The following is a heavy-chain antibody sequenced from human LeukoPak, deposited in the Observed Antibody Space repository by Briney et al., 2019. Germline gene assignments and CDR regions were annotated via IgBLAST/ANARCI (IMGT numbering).Heavy chain of an antibody. D-gene: IGHD3-10*01. V-gene: IGHV3-30-3*01. CDR3: ARDSPYGSGSYYNPLDY. CDR2: ISYDGSNK. J-gene: IGHJ4*02. Sequence: PGGSLRLSCAASGFTFSSYAMSWVRQAPGKGLEWVAVISYDGSNKYYADSVKGRFTISRDNSKNTLYLQMNSLRAEDTAVYYCARDSPYGSGSYYNPLDYWGQGTLVTVSS. CDR1: GFTFSSYA.